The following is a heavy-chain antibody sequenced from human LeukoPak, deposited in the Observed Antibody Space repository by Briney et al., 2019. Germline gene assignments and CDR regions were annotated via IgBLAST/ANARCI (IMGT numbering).Heavy chain of an antibody. D-gene: IGHD2-21*02. CDR2: INPNSGGT. J-gene: IGHJ4*02. CDR3: ARVRHIVVVTAIFDY. Sequence: ASVKVSCKASGYTFTGYYMHWVRQAPGQGLEWMGWINPNSGGTNYAQKFQGRVTMTRDTSISTAYMELSRLRSDDTAVYYCARVRHIVVVTAIFDYWGQGTLVTVSS. V-gene: IGHV1-2*02. CDR1: GYTFTGYY.